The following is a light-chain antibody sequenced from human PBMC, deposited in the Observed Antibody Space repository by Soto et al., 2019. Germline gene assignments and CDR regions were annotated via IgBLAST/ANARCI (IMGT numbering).Light chain of an antibody. J-gene: IGKJ1*01. V-gene: IGKV3-15*01. CDR3: QQYNYWPRGT. Sequence: EIVMPQSPATLSVSPGAGATLACGASQSVSSNLAWYQKTPVQAPRLLIYGASTRSAGIPARFSGSGSGTEFTPTISSLQSEDCAVYYCQQYNYWPRGTFGQGTKVDIE. CDR1: QSVSSN. CDR2: GAS.